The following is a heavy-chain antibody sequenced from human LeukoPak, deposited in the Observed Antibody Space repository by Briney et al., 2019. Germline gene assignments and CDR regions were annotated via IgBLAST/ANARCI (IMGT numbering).Heavy chain of an antibody. V-gene: IGHV1-8*01. D-gene: IGHD2-15*01. Sequence: VASVRVSCKASGYTFTSYDINWVRQATGQGLEWMGWMNPKSGNTGYAQKFQGRVTMTRNTSISAAYMELSSLGSEDTAVYYCARSPSKYCSGGSCYYDYWGQGTLVTVSS. CDR3: ARSPSKYCSGGSCYYDY. J-gene: IGHJ4*02. CDR2: MNPKSGNT. CDR1: GYTFTSYD.